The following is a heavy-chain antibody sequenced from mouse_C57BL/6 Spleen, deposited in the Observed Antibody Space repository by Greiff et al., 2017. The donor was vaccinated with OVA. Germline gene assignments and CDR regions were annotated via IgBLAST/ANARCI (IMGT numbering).Heavy chain of an antibody. Sequence: QVQLQQPGAELVKPGASVKMSCKASGYTFTSYWITWVKQRPGQGLEWIGDIYPGSGSTNYNEKLKSKATLTVDTSSSTAYLQLSSLTSEDSSVYYCARGSYGFDYWGQGTTLTVSS. D-gene: IGHD1-1*02. V-gene: IGHV1-55*01. J-gene: IGHJ2*01. CDR3: ARGSYGFDY. CDR1: GYTFTSYW. CDR2: IYPGSGST.